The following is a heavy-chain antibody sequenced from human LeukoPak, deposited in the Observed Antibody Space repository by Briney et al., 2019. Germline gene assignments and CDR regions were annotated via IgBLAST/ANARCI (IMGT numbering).Heavy chain of an antibody. Sequence: GGSLRLSCAASGFTFSSYWMHWVRQAPGKVLVWVSRINSDGSSTGYAESVKGRFTISRDNTKNTLYLQMNSLRAEDTAMYYCPTSRTFDYWGQGTLVTVSS. CDR3: PTSRTFDY. CDR1: GFTFSSYW. V-gene: IGHV3-74*01. J-gene: IGHJ4*02. D-gene: IGHD1-1*01. CDR2: INSDGSST.